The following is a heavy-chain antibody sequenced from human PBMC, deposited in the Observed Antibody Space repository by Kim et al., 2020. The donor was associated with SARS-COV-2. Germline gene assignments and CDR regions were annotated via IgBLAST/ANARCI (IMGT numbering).Heavy chain of an antibody. CDR3: ARDRFFGSGAFD. J-gene: IGHJ4*02. V-gene: IGHV3-20*01. D-gene: IGHD6-19*01. CDR2: INWNGGST. Sequence: GGSLRLSCVASGFTFDESGMNWVRQVPGKGLEWVSGINWNGGSTTYIDSVKGRFTISRDNAKNSVYLQMSSLTVEDTALYHCARDRFFGSGAFDWGQGTLVTVSS. CDR1: GFTFDESG.